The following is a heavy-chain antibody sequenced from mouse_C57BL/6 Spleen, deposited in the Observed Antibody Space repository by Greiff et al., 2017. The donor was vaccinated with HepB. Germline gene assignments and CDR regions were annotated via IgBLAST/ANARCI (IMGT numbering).Heavy chain of an antibody. Sequence: EVKLQESGGGLVQPGGSMKLSCVASGFTFSNYWMNWVRQSPEKGLEWVAQIRLKSDNYATHYAESVKGRFTISRDDSKSSVYLQMNNLRAEDTGIYYCTVDGYDGDAYWGQGTLVTVSA. V-gene: IGHV6-3*01. CDR1: GFTFSNYW. CDR2: IRLKSDNYAT. CDR3: TVDGYDGDAY. J-gene: IGHJ3*01. D-gene: IGHD2-2*01.